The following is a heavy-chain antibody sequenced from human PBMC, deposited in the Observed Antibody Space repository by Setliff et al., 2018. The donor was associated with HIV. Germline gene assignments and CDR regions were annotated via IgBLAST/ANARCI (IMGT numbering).Heavy chain of an antibody. Sequence: SETLSLTCTVSGGSISSYYGSWIRQSAGKGLEWIGRIYSSGSTNYNPSLKSRVTMSVDTSKNQFSLKLNSVTAADTAVYYCARHAVPHYYDSSGPSWGPGTLVTVSS. V-gene: IGHV4-4*07. J-gene: IGHJ5*02. CDR2: IYSSGST. CDR3: ARHAVPHYYDSSGPS. D-gene: IGHD3-22*01. CDR1: GGSISSYY.